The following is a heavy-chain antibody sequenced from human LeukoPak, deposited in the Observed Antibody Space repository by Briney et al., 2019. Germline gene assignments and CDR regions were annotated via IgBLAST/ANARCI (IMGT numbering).Heavy chain of an antibody. Sequence: GESLRISCKDSGYSFTSYWNAWVRQMRGKGLEWMGRIDPSDSYTNYSPSFQGHVTISADKSISTAYLQWSSLKASDTAMYYCARHNADYGDYSDYWGQGTLVTVSS. CDR2: IDPSDSYT. CDR3: ARHNADYGDYSDY. J-gene: IGHJ4*02. D-gene: IGHD4-17*01. CDR1: GYSFTSYW. V-gene: IGHV5-10-1*01.